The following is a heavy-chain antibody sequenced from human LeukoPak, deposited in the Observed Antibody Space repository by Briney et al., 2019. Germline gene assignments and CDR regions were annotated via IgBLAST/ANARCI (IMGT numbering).Heavy chain of an antibody. CDR2: ISPSTTHT. V-gene: IGHV3-11*06. J-gene: IGHJ2*01. D-gene: IGHD6-25*01. Sequence: KPGGSLRLSCAASGFTFSDYYMSWSRQAPGKGLEWLSYISPSTTHTSYADSVKGRFTISRDIARKSLYLQMNSLRDEDTAVYYCARDQAEYFDLWGRGTLVTVSS. CDR3: ARDQAEYFDL. CDR1: GFTFSDYY.